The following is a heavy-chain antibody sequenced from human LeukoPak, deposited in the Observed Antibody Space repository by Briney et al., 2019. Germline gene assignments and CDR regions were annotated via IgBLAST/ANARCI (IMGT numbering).Heavy chain of an antibody. J-gene: IGHJ6*03. CDR3: ARGVRGDCRSTSCYVLYYYYYMDV. CDR2: ISSSSSYI. CDR1: GFTFSSYS. V-gene: IGHV3-21*01. D-gene: IGHD2-2*01. Sequence: GSLRLSCAASGFTFSSYSMSWVRQAPGKGLEWVSSISSSSSYIYYADSVKGRFTISRDNAKNSLYLQMNSLRVEDTAIYYCARGVRGDCRSTSCYVLYYYYYMDVWGEATSVTVSS.